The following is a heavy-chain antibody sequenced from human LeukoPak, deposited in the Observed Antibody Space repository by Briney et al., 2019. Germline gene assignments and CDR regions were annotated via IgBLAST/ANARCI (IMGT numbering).Heavy chain of an antibody. CDR2: ISSSSSTI. V-gene: IGHV3-48*01. CDR3: ARPLGGGNSAVDY. D-gene: IGHD4-23*01. Sequence: GGSLRLSCAASGFTFSSYSMNWVRQAPGRGLEWVSYISSSSSTIYYADSVRGRFTISRDNAKNSLYLQVNSLRAEDTAVYYCARPLGGGNSAVDYWGQGTLVTVSS. CDR1: GFTFSSYS. J-gene: IGHJ4*02.